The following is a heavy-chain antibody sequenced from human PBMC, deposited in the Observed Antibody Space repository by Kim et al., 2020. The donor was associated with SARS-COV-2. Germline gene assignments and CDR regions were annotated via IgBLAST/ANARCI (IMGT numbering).Heavy chain of an antibody. V-gene: IGHV3-21*01. J-gene: IGHJ4*02. Sequence: GGSLRLSCAASGFTFSSYSMNWVRQAPGKGLEWVSSISSSSSYIYYADSVKGRFTISRDNAKNSLYLQMNSLRAEDTAVYYCARVPDPRGYSFFAGLSPGYWGQGTLVTVSS. D-gene: IGHD5-18*01. CDR1: GFTFSSYS. CDR2: ISSSSSYI. CDR3: ARVPDPRGYSFFAGLSPGY.